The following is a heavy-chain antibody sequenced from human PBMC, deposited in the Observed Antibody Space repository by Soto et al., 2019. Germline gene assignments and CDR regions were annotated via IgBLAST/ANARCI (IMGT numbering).Heavy chain of an antibody. D-gene: IGHD6-6*01. J-gene: IGHJ6*04. CDR2: IYYSGST. Sequence: SETLSVTCTVSGGSISISSYYWGWIRQPPGKGLEWIGSIYYSGSTYYNPSLKSRVTISVDTSKNQFSLKLSSVTAADTAVYYCAKLYSSSDYYYGMDGWGKCTKVTVS. V-gene: IGHV4-39*01. CDR3: AKLYSSSDYYYGMDG. CDR1: GGSISISSYY.